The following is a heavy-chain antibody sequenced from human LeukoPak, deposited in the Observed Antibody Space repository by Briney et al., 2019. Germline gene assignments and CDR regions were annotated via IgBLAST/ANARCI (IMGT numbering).Heavy chain of an antibody. CDR3: ARGPVRNAEYFQH. CDR2: IYYSRST. V-gene: IGHV4-31*03. CDR1: GGSISSGGYY. J-gene: IGHJ1*01. Sequence: PSETLSLTCTVSGGSISSGGYYWSWIRQHPGKGLEWIGYIYYSRSTYYNPSPKSRVTISVDPSKTQFSLQLSSVTAADTAVYYCARGPVRNAEYFQHWGQGTLVPVSS.